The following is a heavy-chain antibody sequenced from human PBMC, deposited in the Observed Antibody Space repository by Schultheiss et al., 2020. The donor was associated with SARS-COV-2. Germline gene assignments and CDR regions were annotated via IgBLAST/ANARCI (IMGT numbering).Heavy chain of an antibody. CDR3: ARYFDWLYDY. Sequence: GESLKISCKASGYTFTSYDINWVRQATGQGLEWMGWMNPNSGNTGYAQKFQGRVTMTRNTSISTAYMELSRLRSDDTAVYYCARYFDWLYDYWGQGTLVTVSS. CDR1: GYTFTSYD. CDR2: MNPNSGNT. V-gene: IGHV1-8*01. J-gene: IGHJ4*02. D-gene: IGHD3-9*01.